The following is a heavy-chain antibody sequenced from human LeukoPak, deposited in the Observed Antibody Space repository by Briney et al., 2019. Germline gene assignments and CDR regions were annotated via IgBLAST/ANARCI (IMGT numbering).Heavy chain of an antibody. V-gene: IGHV3-21*01. CDR2: ISSSSSYI. CDR3: ARDIFSGSYSGYFDY. Sequence: GGSLRLSCAASGFTFSSYSMNWVRQAPGKGLEWVSSISSSSSYIYYADSVKGRFTISRDNAKNSLYLQMNSLRAEDTAVYYCARDIFSGSYSGYFDYWGQGTLVTVSS. D-gene: IGHD1-26*01. CDR1: GFTFSSYS. J-gene: IGHJ4*02.